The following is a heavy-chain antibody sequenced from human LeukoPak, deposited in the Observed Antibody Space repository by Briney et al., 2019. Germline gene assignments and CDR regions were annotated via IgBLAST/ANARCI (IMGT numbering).Heavy chain of an antibody. CDR1: GFTVRDSY. Sequence: GGSLRLSCAASGFTVRDSYMSWVRQAPGKRLEWLAFIYVSGTTFYAASVKGRFAISRDNSKNTVYLQMNNLRAEDTALYYCGRHAYGGSPPLSWGQGALVTVSS. J-gene: IGHJ4*02. CDR2: IYVSGTT. V-gene: IGHV3-66*04. CDR3: GRHAYGGSPPLS. D-gene: IGHD3-10*01.